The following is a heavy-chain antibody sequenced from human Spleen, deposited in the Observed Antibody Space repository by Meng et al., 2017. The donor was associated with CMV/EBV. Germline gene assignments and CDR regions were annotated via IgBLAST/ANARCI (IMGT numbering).Heavy chain of an antibody. D-gene: IGHD6-19*01. J-gene: IGHJ4*02. V-gene: IGHV1-2*02. CDR3: ARTQTVCGTIYFDH. CDR2: INPNSGDT. Sequence: TVNGHIIHWVQQAPGEGVEWMGLINPNSGDTKDAQNVQGRVARTADTSISTADMELSSLRSDETAVYYCARTQTVCGTIYFDHWGLGNLVTVSS. CDR1: TVNGHI.